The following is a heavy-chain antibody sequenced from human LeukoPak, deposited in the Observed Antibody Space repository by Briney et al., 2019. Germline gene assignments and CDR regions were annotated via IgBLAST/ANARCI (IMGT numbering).Heavy chain of an antibody. CDR2: IWYDGSNK. Sequence: GRSLRLSCAASGFTFSSYGMHWVRQAPGKGLEWVAVIWYDGSNKYYADSVKGRFTISRDNSKNTRYLQMNSLRAEDTAVYYCASNRGYYDSSGPFDYWGQGTLVTVSS. V-gene: IGHV3-33*01. J-gene: IGHJ4*02. CDR3: ASNRGYYDSSGPFDY. D-gene: IGHD3-22*01. CDR1: GFTFSSYG.